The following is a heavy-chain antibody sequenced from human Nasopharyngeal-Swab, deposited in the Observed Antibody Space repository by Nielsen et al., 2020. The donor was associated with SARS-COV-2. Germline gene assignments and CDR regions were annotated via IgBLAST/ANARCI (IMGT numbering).Heavy chain of an antibody. Sequence: RQAPGKGLEWIGYIFYSGNTNYNPSLKSRVTISVDTSKNQFSLKLSSVTAADTAVYYCARDLRWLGDVFDIWGQGTMVTVSS. CDR2: IFYSGNT. CDR3: ARDLRWLGDVFDI. D-gene: IGHD6-19*01. V-gene: IGHV4-59*01. J-gene: IGHJ3*02.